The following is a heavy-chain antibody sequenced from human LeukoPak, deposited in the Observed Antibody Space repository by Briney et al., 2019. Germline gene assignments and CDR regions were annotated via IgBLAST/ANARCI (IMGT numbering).Heavy chain of an antibody. CDR2: ISSSSSSYI. CDR3: AKGGYCSISTCYYYYYMDV. J-gene: IGHJ6*03. V-gene: IGHV3-21*04. D-gene: IGHD2-2*01. Sequence: PGGSLRLSCAASGFTFSSYSMNWVREAPGKGLEWVSSISSSSSSYIYYADSVKGRFTISRDNSKNTLYLQMNSLRAEDTAVYYCAKGGYCSISTCYYYYYMDVWGKGTTVTVSS. CDR1: GFTFSSYS.